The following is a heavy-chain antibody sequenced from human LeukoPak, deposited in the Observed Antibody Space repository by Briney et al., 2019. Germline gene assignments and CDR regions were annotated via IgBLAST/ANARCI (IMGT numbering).Heavy chain of an antibody. Sequence: ASVKVSCKASGYTFTSYGISWVRQAPGQGLEWMGWISAYNGNTNYAQKLQGRVTMTTGTSTSTAYMELRSLRSDGTAVYYCARDVRYYYDSSGYYGFDYWGQGTLVTVSS. V-gene: IGHV1-18*01. J-gene: IGHJ4*02. CDR3: ARDVRYYYDSSGYYGFDY. CDR1: GYTFTSYG. CDR2: ISAYNGNT. D-gene: IGHD3-22*01.